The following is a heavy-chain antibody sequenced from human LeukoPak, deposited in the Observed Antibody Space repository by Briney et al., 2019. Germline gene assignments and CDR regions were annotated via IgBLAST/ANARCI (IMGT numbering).Heavy chain of an antibody. CDR3: VTAGYGSGSYYDPSFDY. D-gene: IGHD3-10*01. CDR2: ISYDGNNK. Sequence: HSGGSLRLSCAASGFTFSSYAMHWVRQAPGKGLEWVADISYDGNNKFYGDSVKGRFTISRDNSKNTLYLQMNSLRAEDTAVYYCVTAGYGSGSYYDPSFDYWGQGTLVTVSS. V-gene: IGHV3-30-3*01. CDR1: GFTFSSYA. J-gene: IGHJ4*02.